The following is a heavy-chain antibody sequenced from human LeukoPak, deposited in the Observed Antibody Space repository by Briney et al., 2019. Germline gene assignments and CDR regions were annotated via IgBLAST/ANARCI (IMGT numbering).Heavy chain of an antibody. CDR1: GDSISSYY. CDR3: ARSGGNAPYSFISLDY. J-gene: IGHJ4*02. CDR2: FYYSGST. D-gene: IGHD4-23*01. Sequence: SETLSLNCTVSGDSISSYYWTWIRQPPGKGLEWIGYFYYSGSTNYNPSLKSRFTISGETSKNQFSLKLSSVTAADTAVYYCARSGGNAPYSFISLDYWGQGMLVIVSS. V-gene: IGHV4-59*01.